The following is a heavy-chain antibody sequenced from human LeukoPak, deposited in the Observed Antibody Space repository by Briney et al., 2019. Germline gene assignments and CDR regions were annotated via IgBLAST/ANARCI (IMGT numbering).Heavy chain of an antibody. Sequence: PGGSLRLSCAASGFTFSSYGMSWVRQAPGKGLEGVSAISGSGGSTYYADSVKGRFTISRDNSKNTLYLQMNSLRAEDTAVYYCAKDSEAVAGTYFDYWGQGTLVTVSS. V-gene: IGHV3-23*01. CDR1: GFTFSSYG. D-gene: IGHD6-19*01. CDR3: AKDSEAVAGTYFDY. J-gene: IGHJ4*02. CDR2: ISGSGGST.